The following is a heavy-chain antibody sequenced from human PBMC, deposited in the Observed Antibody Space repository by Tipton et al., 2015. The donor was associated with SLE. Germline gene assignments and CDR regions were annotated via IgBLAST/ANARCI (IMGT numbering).Heavy chain of an antibody. CDR1: GGSISSHY. J-gene: IGHJ4*02. CDR3: ARGPRDFWSGYFFDY. V-gene: IGHV4-59*11. CDR2: MYYSGST. Sequence: GLVKPSDTLSLTCTVSGGSISSHYWSWIRQPPGKGLEWIGYMYYSGSTNYNPSLKSRVTISVDTSKNQFSLKLSSVTAADAAVYYCARGPRDFWSGYFFDYWGQGTLVTVSS. D-gene: IGHD3-3*01.